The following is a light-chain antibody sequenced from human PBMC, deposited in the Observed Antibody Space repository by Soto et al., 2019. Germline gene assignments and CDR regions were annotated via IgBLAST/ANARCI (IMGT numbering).Light chain of an antibody. J-gene: IGLJ3*02. Sequence: QSALTQPASVSGSPGQSITISGTGSSSDIGNYNSVSWYQQHPDKAPKLIIYDVSNRPSGVSNRFSGSKSGNTASLTISGLQAEDEADYYCTSYTGSRTVVFGGGTKVTVL. V-gene: IGLV2-14*01. CDR2: DVS. CDR1: SSDIGNYNS. CDR3: TSYTGSRTVV.